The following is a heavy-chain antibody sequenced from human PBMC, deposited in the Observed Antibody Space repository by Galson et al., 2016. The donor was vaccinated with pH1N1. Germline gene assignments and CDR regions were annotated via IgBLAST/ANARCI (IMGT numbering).Heavy chain of an antibody. D-gene: IGHD4/OR15-4a*01. Sequence: SVKVSCKALGYTFTSYAVYWVRQAPGQSLEWMGWINGGNGNTKYSQKFQDRVTITRETSASTAYMELSGLKVEDAAVYFCARDLDSANYKAKDGFDIWGQGTKVSVSS. V-gene: IGHV1-3*01. CDR1: GYTFTSYA. J-gene: IGHJ3*02. CDR3: ARDLDSANYKAKDGFDI. CDR2: INGGNGNT.